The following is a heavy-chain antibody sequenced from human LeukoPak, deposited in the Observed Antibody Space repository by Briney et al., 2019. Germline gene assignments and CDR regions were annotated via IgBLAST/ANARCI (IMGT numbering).Heavy chain of an antibody. J-gene: IGHJ4*02. V-gene: IGHV4-39*07. CDR1: GGSISSSSYY. Sequence: SETLSLTCTVSGGSISSSSYYWGWIRQPPGKGLEWIGSIYYSGSTYYNPSLKSRVTISVDTSKNQFSLKLSSVTAADTAVYYCARGRAVYRYYYDSSGSSFFDYWGQGTLVTVSS. CDR3: ARGRAVYRYYYDSSGSSFFDY. CDR2: IYYSGST. D-gene: IGHD3-22*01.